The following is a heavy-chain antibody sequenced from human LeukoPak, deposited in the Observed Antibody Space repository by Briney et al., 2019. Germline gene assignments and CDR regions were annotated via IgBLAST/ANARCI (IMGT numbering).Heavy chain of an antibody. D-gene: IGHD4-11*01. V-gene: IGHV3-48*03. CDR1: GFTFSSYE. J-gene: IGHJ5*02. CDR2: ISSSGSTI. CDR3: ARDRSTVTTGWFDP. Sequence: PGGSLRLSCAASGFTFSSYEMNWVRQAPGKGLEWVSYISSSGSTIYYADSVKGRFISSRDNTKNSLYLQMNSLRAEDTAVYYCARDRSTVTTGWFDPWGQGTLVTVSS.